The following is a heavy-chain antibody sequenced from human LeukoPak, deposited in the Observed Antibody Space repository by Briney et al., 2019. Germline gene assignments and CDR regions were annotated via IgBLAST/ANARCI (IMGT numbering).Heavy chain of an antibody. CDR3: ARGQTAAGEIWYFDY. CDR2: VYFSGST. V-gene: IGHV4-59*01. CDR1: GGSINGYF. J-gene: IGHJ4*02. D-gene: IGHD6-13*01. Sequence: SETVSLTCTVSGGSINGYFWSWIRQPPGKGLEWLGHVYFSGSTKYNPSLESRVAILIDTSKKQSSLKLSSVTAADTAVYYCARGQTAAGEIWYFDYWDQGSLLTVAS.